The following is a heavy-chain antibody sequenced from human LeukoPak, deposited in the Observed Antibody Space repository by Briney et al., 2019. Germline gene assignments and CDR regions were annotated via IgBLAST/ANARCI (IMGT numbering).Heavy chain of an antibody. J-gene: IGHJ4*02. V-gene: IGHV3-48*02. Sequence: PGGSLRLSCAASGFTFSSYTMNWVRQAPGKGLEWVSYISKSSGTMSYADSVKGRFTISRDNAKNSLFLQMNSLRDEDTAVYSCARDHSGTQDYWGQGTLVTVSS. D-gene: IGHD1-1*01. CDR3: ARDHSGTQDY. CDR2: ISKSSGTM. CDR1: GFTFSSYT.